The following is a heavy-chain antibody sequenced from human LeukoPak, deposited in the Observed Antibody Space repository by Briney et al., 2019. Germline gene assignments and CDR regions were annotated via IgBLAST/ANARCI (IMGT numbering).Heavy chain of an antibody. CDR2: IYYSGST. CDR1: GGSISSSSYY. V-gene: IGHV4-39*01. CDR3: ATHMRPGRGSYIGY. D-gene: IGHD3-16*01. Sequence: KTSETLSLTCTVSGGSISSSSYYWGWIRQPPGKGLEWIGSIYYSGSTYYHPSLKSRVTISVDTSKNQFSLRLSSSTAADTAVYYCATHMRPGRGSYIGYWGQGTLVTVSS. J-gene: IGHJ4*02.